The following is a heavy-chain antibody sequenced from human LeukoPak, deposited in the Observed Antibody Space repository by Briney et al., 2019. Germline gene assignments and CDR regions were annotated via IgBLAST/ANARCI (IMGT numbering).Heavy chain of an antibody. J-gene: IGHJ4*02. CDR3: ARSGVRSPPVIPAY. V-gene: IGHV3-11*03. CDR1: GFTFSDYY. CDR2: ISSSSSYT. D-gene: IGHD2-2*01. Sequence: GGSLRLSCAASGFTFSDYYMSWTRQAPGKGLEWISYISSSSSYTNYADSVKGRFSISRDNAKNSLYLQMNSLRAEDTAVYYCARSGVRSPPVIPAYWGQGTLVIVAS.